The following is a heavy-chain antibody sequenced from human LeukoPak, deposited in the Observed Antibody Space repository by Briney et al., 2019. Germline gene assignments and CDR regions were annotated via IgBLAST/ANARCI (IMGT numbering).Heavy chain of an antibody. CDR2: IKSKAHSGTI. CDR3: ARDNYYDSSAYSKYYFDY. J-gene: IGHJ4*02. V-gene: IGHV3-49*04. Sequence: PGGSLRLSCTASGFTFGDYAMSWVRQAPGKGLEWVGFIKSKAHSGTIEYAASVKGRFTISRDDSKRIAYLQMNSLNTEDTAVYYCARDNYYDSSAYSKYYFDYWGQGALVTFSS. CDR1: GFTFGDYA. D-gene: IGHD3-22*01.